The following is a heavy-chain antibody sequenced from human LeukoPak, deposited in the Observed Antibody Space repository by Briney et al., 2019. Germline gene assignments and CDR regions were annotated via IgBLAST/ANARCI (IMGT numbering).Heavy chain of an antibody. J-gene: IGHJ6*02. V-gene: IGHV5-51*01. CDR3: ARSPMGWGYGMDV. CDR2: IYPGDSDT. Sequence: GESLKISCKGSGYSLTSYWIGWVRQMPGKGLEWMAIIYPGDSDTRYSPSFEGQVTISADKSISTAYLQWSSLKASDTAKYYCARSPMGWGYGMDVWGQGTTVTVSS. D-gene: IGHD3-10*01. CDR1: GYSLTSYW.